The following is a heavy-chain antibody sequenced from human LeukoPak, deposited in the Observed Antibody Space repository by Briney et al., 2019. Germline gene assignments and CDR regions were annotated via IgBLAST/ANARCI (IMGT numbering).Heavy chain of an antibody. V-gene: IGHV1-8*01. CDR1: GYTFTSND. J-gene: IGHJ4*02. D-gene: IGHD6-13*01. CDR2: MNPNSGNT. Sequence: GASVKVSRKASGYTFTSNDINWVRQATGQGLEWMGWMNPNSGNTGYAQKFQGRVAMTRNTSISTAYMELSSLRSEDTAVYYCARGTVCGSGGKCSGSWYYDYWGQGTLVTVSS. CDR3: ARGTVCGSGGKCSGSWYYDY.